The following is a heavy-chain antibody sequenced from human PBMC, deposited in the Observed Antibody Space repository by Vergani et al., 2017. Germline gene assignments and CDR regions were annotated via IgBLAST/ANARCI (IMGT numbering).Heavy chain of an antibody. CDR3: ARDHRDYNNYPGTFDI. CDR2: ISNSGNTI. J-gene: IGHJ3*02. Sequence: QVQLVESVGGLFKPGGSLRLSCAASGFSFSDHYMTWIRPAPGKGLEWVSYISNSGNTIEYADSVKGRFSISRDNAKSSLFLQMDSLRAEDTAVYYCARDHRDYNNYPGTFDIWGEGSMVAVSS. CDR1: GFSFSDHY. V-gene: IGHV3-11*01. D-gene: IGHD5-24*01.